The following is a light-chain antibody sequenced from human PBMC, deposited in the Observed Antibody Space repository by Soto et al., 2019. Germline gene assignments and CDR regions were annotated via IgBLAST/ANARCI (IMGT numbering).Light chain of an antibody. J-gene: IGLJ2*01. CDR2: DVS. CDR1: SSDVGIYNY. CDR3: NSYTTSGAVI. V-gene: IGLV2-14*03. Sequence: QSALTQPASVSGSPGQSITISCTGTSSDVGIYNYVSWYQQRPGKAPQLMIFDVSSRPSGVSNRFSGSKSGNTASLTISGLQAEDEADYYCNSYTTSGAVIFGGGTQLTVL.